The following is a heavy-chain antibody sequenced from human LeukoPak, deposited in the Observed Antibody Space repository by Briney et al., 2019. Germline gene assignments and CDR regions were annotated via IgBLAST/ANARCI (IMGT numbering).Heavy chain of an antibody. J-gene: IGHJ4*02. CDR2: TYYNGTT. Sequence: SETLSLTGTVSGGSIRYYYWSWIRQSPGKGLEWIGYTYYNGTTNDNPSLQSRVTISVDMSKNQFSLKMSSVTAADTAVYYCARKGGLFDYWGQGRLVTVSS. CDR1: GGSIRYYY. CDR3: ARKGGLFDY. V-gene: IGHV4-59*01. D-gene: IGHD2-15*01.